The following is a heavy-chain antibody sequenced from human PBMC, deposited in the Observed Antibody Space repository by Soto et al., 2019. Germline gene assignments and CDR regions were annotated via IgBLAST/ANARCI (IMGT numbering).Heavy chain of an antibody. J-gene: IGHJ3*02. CDR1: GYTFTIYG. CDR3: ARDLISHYYDSSGPDAFDI. V-gene: IGHV1-18*01. Sequence: GASVKVSCKASGYTFTIYGINWVRQAPGQGLEWMGWISPDNGNTNYAQKLQGRVTMTTDTSTSTAYMELRSLRSDDTAVYYCARDLISHYYDSSGPDAFDIWGQGTMVTVSS. D-gene: IGHD3-22*01. CDR2: ISPDNGNT.